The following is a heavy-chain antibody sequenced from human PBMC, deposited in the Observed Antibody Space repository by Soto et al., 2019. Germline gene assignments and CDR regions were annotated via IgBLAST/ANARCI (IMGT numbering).Heavy chain of an antibody. V-gene: IGHV3-48*02. CDR1: GFIFSDYS. J-gene: IGHJ5*02. CDR2: ITPTSSAI. D-gene: IGHD3-3*02. CDR3: AAIIFGSNA. Sequence: PGGSLRLSCAASGFIFSDYSMNWVRQAPGKGLEWIAYITPTSSAIHYADSVRGRFTISRDNVENSVYLQMNSLRDEDTGVYYCAAIIFGSNAWGRGTLVTVSS.